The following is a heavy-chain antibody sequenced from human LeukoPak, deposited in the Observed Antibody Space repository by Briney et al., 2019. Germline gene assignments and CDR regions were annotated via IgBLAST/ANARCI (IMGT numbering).Heavy chain of an antibody. Sequence: GGSLRLSCAASGVTFSSLWMTWVRRAPGKGLEWVANINPDGSVKNYVDSMRGRFTISRDNAKNSLYLQMNSLRAEDTAVYYCARDRGYNSFDYWGQGTLVTVPS. D-gene: IGHD3-10*01. CDR3: ARDRGYNSFDY. CDR2: INPDGSVK. CDR1: GVTFSSLW. J-gene: IGHJ4*02. V-gene: IGHV3-7*01.